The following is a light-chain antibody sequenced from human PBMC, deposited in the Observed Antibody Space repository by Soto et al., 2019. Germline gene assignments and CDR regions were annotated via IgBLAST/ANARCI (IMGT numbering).Light chain of an antibody. Sequence: QSALTQPPSASGSPGQSGTISCTGTSTDVGGYSYVSWYQQHPGKAPKLIIYEVTKRPAGSPDRVSCSNSGNTASLTVSGLQAEDEAAYYCTSYADYNSGVFGPGTKVTVL. V-gene: IGLV2-8*01. CDR2: EVT. CDR3: TSYADYNSGV. J-gene: IGLJ1*01. CDR1: STDVGGYSY.